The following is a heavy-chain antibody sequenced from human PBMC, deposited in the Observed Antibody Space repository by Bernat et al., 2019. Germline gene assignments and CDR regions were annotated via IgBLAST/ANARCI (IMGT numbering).Heavy chain of an antibody. D-gene: IGHD3/OR15-3a*01. J-gene: IGHJ3*01. CDR1: GLTVSSNY. CDR2: IYSGDTT. V-gene: IGHV3-53*02. Sequence: EVQLVETGGGLTQPGGSLRLSCAVSGLTVSSNYMSWVRQAPGKGLEWVSLIYSGDTTYYTDSVKGRFTISRDNSKNTLSLQMNSLRAEDTAVYYCARARYDFWGGFNNAFDVWGQGTMVTVSS. CDR3: ARARYDFWGGFNNAFDV.